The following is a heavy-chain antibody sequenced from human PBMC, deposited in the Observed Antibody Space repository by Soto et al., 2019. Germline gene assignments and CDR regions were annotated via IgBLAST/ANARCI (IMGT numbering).Heavy chain of an antibody. V-gene: IGHV3-15*01. J-gene: IGHJ4*02. Sequence: EVQLVESGGGLVKPGGSLRLSCAASGFTFSNAWMSWVRQAPGKGLEWVGRIKSKTDGGTTDYAATVKGRFTISRDDSKNTRYLQMNSLKTEDTAVYYCTTGPAAVKFDYWCQGTLVTVSS. CDR1: GFTFSNAW. D-gene: IGHD2-2*01. CDR2: IKSKTDGGTT. CDR3: TTGPAAVKFDY.